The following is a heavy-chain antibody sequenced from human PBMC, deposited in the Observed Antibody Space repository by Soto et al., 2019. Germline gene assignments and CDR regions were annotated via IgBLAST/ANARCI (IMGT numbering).Heavy chain of an antibody. CDR1: GFTISDYA. D-gene: IGHD4-4*01. V-gene: IGHV3-23*01. CDR3: AKLLRPGLQFFDF. Sequence: EMQLLESGGGLVQHGGSLRLSCAASGFTISDYAMSWVRQAPGKGLDWVSAISSSGDHTFYADSVKGRFTISRDNSKNTLYLQVNSLRAEDTAVYYCAKLLRPGLQFFDFWGQGTLVTVSS. CDR2: ISSSGDHT. J-gene: IGHJ4*02.